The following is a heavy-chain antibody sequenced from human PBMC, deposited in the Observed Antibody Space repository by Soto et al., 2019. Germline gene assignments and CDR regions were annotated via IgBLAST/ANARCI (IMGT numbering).Heavy chain of an antibody. CDR1: GFTFSSYW. D-gene: IGHD2-8*01. CDR2: IRQDGGDK. J-gene: IGHJ4*02. CDR3: VRDAVVSGVDYFDY. V-gene: IGHV3-7*01. Sequence: GGSLRLSCAASGFTFSSYWMAWVRQAPGKGLEWVANIRQDGGDKYFLESVKGRFTISRDNAQNSLYLQMNSLRVEDTAIYYCVRDAVVSGVDYFDYWGQGTLVTVSS.